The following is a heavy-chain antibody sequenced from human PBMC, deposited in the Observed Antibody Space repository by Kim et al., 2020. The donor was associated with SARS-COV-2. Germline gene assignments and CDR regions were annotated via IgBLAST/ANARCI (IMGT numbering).Heavy chain of an antibody. J-gene: IGHJ3*02. D-gene: IGHD1-7*01. V-gene: IGHV4-38-2*02. CDR2: IYHSGST. CDR3: ASRPYRLELRGRDAFDI. CDR1: GYSISSGYY. Sequence: SETLSLTCTVSGYSISSGYYWGWIRQPPGKGLEWIGSIYHSGSTYYNPSLKSRVTISVDTSKNQFSLKLSSVTAADTAVYYCASRPYRLELRGRDAFDIWGQGTMVTVSS.